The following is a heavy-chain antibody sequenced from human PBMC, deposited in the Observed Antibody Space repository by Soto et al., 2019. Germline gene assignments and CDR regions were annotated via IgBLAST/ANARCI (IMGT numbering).Heavy chain of an antibody. CDR3: TRGGDPYKTGH. V-gene: IGHV4-61*01. D-gene: IGHD2-21*01. J-gene: IGHJ4*02. CDR1: GGSVIIGTYY. Sequence: SETLSLTCTVPGGSVIIGTYYWSWIRQPPGKGLEWIGFIHYSGSTNYNPSLKGRVTMSVDTSKNQFSLKLTSVNTADTAIYYCTRGGDPYKTGHWGQGTLVTVSS. CDR2: IHYSGST.